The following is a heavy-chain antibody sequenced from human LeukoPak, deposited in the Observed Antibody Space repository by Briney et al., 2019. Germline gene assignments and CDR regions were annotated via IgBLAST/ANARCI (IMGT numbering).Heavy chain of an antibody. J-gene: IGHJ4*02. Sequence: SETLSLTCTVSGGSISSSSYYWGWICQPPGKGLEWIGSIYYSGSTYYNPSLKSRVTISVDTSKNQFSLKLSSVTAADTAVYYCAILQQLGPNFDYWGQGTLVTVSS. CDR2: IYYSGST. CDR3: AILQQLGPNFDY. V-gene: IGHV4-39*01. CDR1: GGSISSSSYY. D-gene: IGHD6-13*01.